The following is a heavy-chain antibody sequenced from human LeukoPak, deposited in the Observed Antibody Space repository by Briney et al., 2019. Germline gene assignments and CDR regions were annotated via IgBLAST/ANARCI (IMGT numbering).Heavy chain of an antibody. CDR1: GYSISSGYY. J-gene: IGHJ4*02. CDR2: IYHSGST. CDR3: ARVMTRWDSESGFDY. V-gene: IGHV4-38-2*02. Sequence: PSETLSLTCTVSGYSISSGYYWGWIRQPPGKGLEWIASIYHSGSTYYNPSLKSRVTISVDTSKNQFSPKLSSVTAADTAVYYCARVMTRWDSESGFDYWGQGTLVTVSS. D-gene: IGHD3-16*01.